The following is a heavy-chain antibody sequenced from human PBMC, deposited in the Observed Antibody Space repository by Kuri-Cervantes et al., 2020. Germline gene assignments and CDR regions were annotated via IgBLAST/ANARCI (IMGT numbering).Heavy chain of an antibody. V-gene: IGHV4-61*02. J-gene: IGHJ3*02. CDR2: IYTSGST. D-gene: IGHD3-22*01. Sequence: SETLSLTCTVSGGSISSGSYYWSWIRQPAGKGLEWIGRIYTSGSTNYNPSLKSRVTISVDTSKNQFSLKLSSVTAADTAVYYCARYYYDSSGPRGDAFDIWGQGTMVTGSS. CDR3: ARYYYDSSGPRGDAFDI. CDR1: GGSISSGSYY.